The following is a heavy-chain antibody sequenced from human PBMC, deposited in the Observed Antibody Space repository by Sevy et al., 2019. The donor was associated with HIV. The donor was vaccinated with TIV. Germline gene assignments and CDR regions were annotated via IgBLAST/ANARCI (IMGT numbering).Heavy chain of an antibody. CDR3: ARTKSNTAMVSSDY. CDR1: EFSFSSYS. Sequence: GGSLRLACAASEFSFSSYSMNWVRRAPGQGLEWVSYLSSSSSTMDYADSVKGRFTISRDNAKNSLYLQMNTLRAEDTAVYYCARTKSNTAMVSSDYWGQGTLVTVSS. D-gene: IGHD5-18*01. CDR2: LSSSSSTM. V-gene: IGHV3-48*01. J-gene: IGHJ4*02.